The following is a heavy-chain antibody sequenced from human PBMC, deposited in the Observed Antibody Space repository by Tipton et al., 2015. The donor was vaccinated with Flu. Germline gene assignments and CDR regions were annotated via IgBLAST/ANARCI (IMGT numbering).Heavy chain of an antibody. Sequence: TLSLTCTVSGDSINNYYWSWIRQPPGKRLEWMGHIHDSGSANYSPSLKSRVTMSVDSPKNQFSLRLTSVTAADTAVYYCARSGDFYLNWFGPWGQGTLVTVSS. J-gene: IGHJ5*02. CDR1: GDSINNYY. D-gene: IGHD2/OR15-2a*01. CDR2: IHDSGSA. CDR3: ARSGDFYLNWFGP. V-gene: IGHV4-59*01.